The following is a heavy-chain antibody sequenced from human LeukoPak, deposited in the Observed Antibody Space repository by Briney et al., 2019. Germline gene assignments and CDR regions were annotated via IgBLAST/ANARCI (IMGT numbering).Heavy chain of an antibody. J-gene: IGHJ4*02. D-gene: IGHD1-26*01. CDR3: VRDRGTYRPIDY. Sequence: PGGSLRLSCVASGFIFSTYSINWVRQAPGKGLEWVSSISPSSNYKYYADSVKGRFTISRDNAQNSLYLQMNSLRAEDTAIYYCVRDRGTYRPIDYWGQGTLVTVSS. CDR2: ISPSSNYK. V-gene: IGHV3-21*04. CDR1: GFIFSTYS.